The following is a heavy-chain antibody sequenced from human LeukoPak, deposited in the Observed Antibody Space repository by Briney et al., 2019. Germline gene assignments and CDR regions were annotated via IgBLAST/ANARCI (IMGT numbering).Heavy chain of an antibody. CDR2: VYHRGST. V-gene: IGHV4-30-2*01. CDR1: GSAVSSDDHF. CDR3: ARAPYDILTGYFLFDS. D-gene: IGHD3-9*01. Sequence: SETLSLTCAVSGSAVSSDDHFWSWIRQPPGRGLEWIGYVYHRGSTAYNPSLRSRVTVSLDKSRNQFSLNLYSVTAADTAVYYCARAPYDILTGYFLFDSWGQGTLITVSS. J-gene: IGHJ4*02.